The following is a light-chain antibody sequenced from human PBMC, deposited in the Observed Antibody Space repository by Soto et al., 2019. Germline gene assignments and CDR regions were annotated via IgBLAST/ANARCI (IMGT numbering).Light chain of an antibody. Sequence: QLVLTQPPSASGTPGQRVTISCSGSSSNIGSNTVNWFQQLPGTAPKLLIFATKQRPSGVPDRFSGSKSGTSASLAISGLQSEDETDYYCAAWDDSLSGYVFGTGTKVTVL. CDR2: ATK. CDR1: SSNIGSNT. V-gene: IGLV1-44*01. J-gene: IGLJ1*01. CDR3: AAWDDSLSGYV.